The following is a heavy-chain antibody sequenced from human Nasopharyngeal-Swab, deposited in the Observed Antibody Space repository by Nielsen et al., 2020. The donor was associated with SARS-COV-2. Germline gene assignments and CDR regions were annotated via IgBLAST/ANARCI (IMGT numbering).Heavy chain of an antibody. Sequence: GESLKISCAASGFTLSDHYIDWVRQGPGKGLEWVGRSRNKANSYSTEYAASVKGRFIISRDDSKSSLYLQMNSLRAEDTAIYYCATSSDWCFQYWGQGSLITVSS. V-gene: IGHV3-72*01. J-gene: IGHJ4*02. D-gene: IGHD6-19*01. CDR2: SRNKANSYST. CDR1: GFTLSDHY. CDR3: ATSSDWCFQY.